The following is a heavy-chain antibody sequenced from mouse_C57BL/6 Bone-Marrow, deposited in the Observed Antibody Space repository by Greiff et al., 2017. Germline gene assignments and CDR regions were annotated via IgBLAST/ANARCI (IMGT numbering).Heavy chain of an antibody. V-gene: IGHV5-9*01. CDR2: ISGGGGNT. CDR1: GFTFSSYT. CDR3: ARHITTVVAPYFDY. Sequence: EVKLEESGGGLVKPGGSLKLSCAASGFTFSSYTMSWVRQTPEKRLEWVATISGGGGNTYYPDSVKGRFTISRDNAKNTLYLQMSSLRSEDTALYYCARHITTVVAPYFDYWGQGTTLTVSS. D-gene: IGHD1-1*01. J-gene: IGHJ2*01.